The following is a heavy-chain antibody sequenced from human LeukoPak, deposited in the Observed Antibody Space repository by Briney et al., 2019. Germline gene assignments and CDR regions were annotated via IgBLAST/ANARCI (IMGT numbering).Heavy chain of an antibody. CDR3: ARDGAIQLWPNFDY. Sequence: GGSLRLSCAASGFTFSSYAMHWIRQAPGKGLDWVAAISYDGSNKYYADSVKGRFTISRDNSKNTLYLQMNSLRAEDTAVYYCARDGAIQLWPNFDYWGQGTLVTVSS. CDR1: GFTFSSYA. CDR2: ISYDGSNK. J-gene: IGHJ4*02. D-gene: IGHD5-18*01. V-gene: IGHV3-30-3*01.